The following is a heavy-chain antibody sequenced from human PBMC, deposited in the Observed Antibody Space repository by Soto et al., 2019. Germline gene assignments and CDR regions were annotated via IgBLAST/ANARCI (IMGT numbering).Heavy chain of an antibody. D-gene: IGHD6-13*01. CDR3: AKDRLKAAAGMDV. Sequence: GGSLRLSCAASGFTFSSYGMHWVRQAPGKGLEWVAVISYDESNKYYADSVKGRFTISRDNSKNTLYLQMNSLRAEDTAVYYCAKDRLKAAAGMDVWGQGTTVTVSS. CDR2: ISYDESNK. J-gene: IGHJ6*02. V-gene: IGHV3-30*18. CDR1: GFTFSSYG.